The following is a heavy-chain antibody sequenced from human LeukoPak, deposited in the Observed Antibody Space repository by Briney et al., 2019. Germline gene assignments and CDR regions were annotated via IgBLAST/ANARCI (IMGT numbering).Heavy chain of an antibody. V-gene: IGHV3-20*04. J-gene: IGHJ3*02. Sequence: GGSLRLSCAASGFTFDDYGMSWVRQAPGKGLEWVSGINWNGGSTGYADSVKGRFTISRDNAKNSLYLQMNSLRAEDMALYYCARDRRPYYYDSSGSLDAFDIWGQGTMVTVSS. CDR1: GFTFDDYG. CDR2: INWNGGST. D-gene: IGHD3-22*01. CDR3: ARDRRPYYYDSSGSLDAFDI.